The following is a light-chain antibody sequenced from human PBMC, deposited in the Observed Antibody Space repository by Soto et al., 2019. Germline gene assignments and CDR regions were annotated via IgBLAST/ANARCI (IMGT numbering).Light chain of an antibody. CDR1: NSDIGGYNY. CDR2: EVI. J-gene: IGLJ3*02. V-gene: IGLV2-14*01. CDR3: SYYTASSTWV. Sequence: QSALTQPASLSGSPGQSITISCTGTNSDIGGYNYVSWYQQHPGKAPKLMIYEVINRPSGVSNRFSGSKSGNTASLTIFGLAAEDEADYHCSYYTASSTWVFGGGTKLTVL.